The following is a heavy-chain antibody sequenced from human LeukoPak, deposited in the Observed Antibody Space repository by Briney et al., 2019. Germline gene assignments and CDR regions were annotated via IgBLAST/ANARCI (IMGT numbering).Heavy chain of an antibody. V-gene: IGHV1-46*01. D-gene: IGHD3-10*01. CDR1: GYTFTSYY. CDR2: INPSGGST. Sequence: ASVKVSCKASGYTFTSYYMHWVRQAPGQGLDGMGIINPSGGSTSYAQKFHGRVTMTRDTSTSTVYIELSSLRSEDTAVYYCARVPGPYGSGSYYTNYGMDVWGQGTTVTVSS. CDR3: ARVPGPYGSGSYYTNYGMDV. J-gene: IGHJ6*02.